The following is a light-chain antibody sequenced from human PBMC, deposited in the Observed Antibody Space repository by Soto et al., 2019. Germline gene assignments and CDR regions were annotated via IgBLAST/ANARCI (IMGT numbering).Light chain of an antibody. CDR3: QQYNNWPPLT. Sequence: EIVMTQSPATLSVSPGERVTLSCRASQSVSSNLAWYQQKPGQAPRLLIHDASTRATAVPARFSGSGSGTEFTLTISSLQSEYFAVYYCQQYNNWPPLTFGGGTKVEIK. CDR1: QSVSSN. V-gene: IGKV3-15*01. J-gene: IGKJ4*01. CDR2: DAS.